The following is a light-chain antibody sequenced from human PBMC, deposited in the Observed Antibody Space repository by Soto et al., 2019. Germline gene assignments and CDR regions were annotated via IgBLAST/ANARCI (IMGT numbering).Light chain of an antibody. CDR3: SSYTSDSSYV. Sequence: LTQPASVSGSPGQSITISCTGTSSDVGLYDYVSWYQQHPGKAPQLMIYAVSNRPSGVSNRFSASKSGNTASLFISGLQAEDEADYYCSSYTSDSSYVFGSGTKSPS. CDR1: SSDVGLYDY. V-gene: IGLV2-14*01. CDR2: AVS. J-gene: IGLJ1*01.